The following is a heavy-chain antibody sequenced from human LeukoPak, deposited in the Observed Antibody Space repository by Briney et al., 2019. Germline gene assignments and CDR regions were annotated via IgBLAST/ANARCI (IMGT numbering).Heavy chain of an antibody. Sequence: ASVKVSCKASGYTFTGYYMHWARQAPGQGLEWMGWINPNSGGTNYAQKFQGRVTMTRDTSISTAYMELSRLRSDDTAVYYCARGVLYGDYAHYWGQGTLVTVSS. V-gene: IGHV1-2*02. D-gene: IGHD4-17*01. CDR1: GYTFTGYY. CDR3: ARGVLYGDYAHY. J-gene: IGHJ4*02. CDR2: INPNSGGT.